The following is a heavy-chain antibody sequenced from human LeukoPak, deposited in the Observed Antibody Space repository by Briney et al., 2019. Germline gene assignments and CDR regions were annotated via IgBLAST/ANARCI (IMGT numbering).Heavy chain of an antibody. J-gene: IGHJ2*01. V-gene: IGHV4-59*08. CDR3: ARTILDYTWYFDL. Sequence: PSETLSLTCTVSGGSISSYYWSWIRQPPGKGLEWIGYIYYSGSTNYNPSLKSRVTISVDTSKNQFSLKLSSVTAADTAVYYCARTILDYTWYFDLWGRGTLVTVSS. D-gene: IGHD4-11*01. CDR2: IYYSGST. CDR1: GGSISSYY.